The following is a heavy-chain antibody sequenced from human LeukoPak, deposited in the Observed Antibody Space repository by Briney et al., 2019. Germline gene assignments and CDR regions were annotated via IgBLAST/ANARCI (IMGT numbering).Heavy chain of an antibody. CDR3: AGDPGRSGGSCYSDY. D-gene: IGHD2-15*01. Sequence: GGSLSLSCAASGFTFGSFSMTWVRQAPGQGLEWVSTISSSGTYIYYADSVKGRFTISRDNAKNSLYLQMNSLRSEDTAVYYCAGDPGRSGGSCYSDYWGQGTLVTVSS. V-gene: IGHV3-21*01. CDR2: ISSSGTYI. J-gene: IGHJ4*02. CDR1: GFTFGSFS.